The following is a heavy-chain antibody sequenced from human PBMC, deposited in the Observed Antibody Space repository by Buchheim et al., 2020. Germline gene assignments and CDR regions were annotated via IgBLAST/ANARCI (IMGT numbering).Heavy chain of an antibody. CDR2: ISYDGSNK. V-gene: IGHV3-30*04. J-gene: IGHJ4*02. Sequence: QVQLVESGGGVVQPGRSLRLSCAASGFTFSSYAMHWVRQAPGKGLEWVAVISYDGSNKYYADSVKGRFTISRDISKNTLYLQMNSLRAEDTAVYYCAREGRPAPGDYYNSSGYLDYWGQGTL. D-gene: IGHD3-22*01. CDR3: AREGRPAPGDYYNSSGYLDY. CDR1: GFTFSSYA.